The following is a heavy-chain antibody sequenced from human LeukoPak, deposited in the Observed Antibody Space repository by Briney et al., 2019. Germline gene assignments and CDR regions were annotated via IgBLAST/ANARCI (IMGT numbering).Heavy chain of an antibody. CDR1: GFTFSRYW. V-gene: IGHV3-7*05. CDR3: ASGHDWDY. Sequence: GGSLRLSCAASGFTFSRYWMSWVRQAPGKGLEWVANIKQDGSEKXXVDSVKGRFTISRDNAKNSLYLQMNSLRGEDTAVYYCASGHDWDYWGQGTLVTVSS. J-gene: IGHJ4*02. D-gene: IGHD3-9*01. CDR2: IKQDGSEK.